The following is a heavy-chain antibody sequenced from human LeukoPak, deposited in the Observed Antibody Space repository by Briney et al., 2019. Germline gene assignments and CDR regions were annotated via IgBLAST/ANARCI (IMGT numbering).Heavy chain of an antibody. J-gene: IGHJ6*02. Sequence: GGSLRLSCAASGFTFSSYAMSWVRQAPGKGLEWVSAISGSGGSTYYADSVKGRFTISRDNSKNTLYLQMNSLRAEDTAVYYCARDGGGTVLLWFGELTQSPYYYYYGMDVWGQGTTVTVSS. CDR2: ISGSGGST. D-gene: IGHD3-10*01. V-gene: IGHV3-23*01. CDR3: ARDGGGTVLLWFGELTQSPYYYYYGMDV. CDR1: GFTFSSYA.